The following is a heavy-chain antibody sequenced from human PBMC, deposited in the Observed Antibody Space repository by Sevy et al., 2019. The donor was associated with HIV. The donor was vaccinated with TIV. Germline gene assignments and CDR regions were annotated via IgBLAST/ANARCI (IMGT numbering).Heavy chain of an antibody. D-gene: IGHD4-17*01. J-gene: IGHJ5*02. CDR1: GFTFSSYA. Sequence: GGSLRLSCAASGFTFSSYAMHWVRQAPGKGLEWVAVISYDGSNKYYADSVKGRFTISRDNSKNTLYLQMNSLRADDSAVYYCARDQHDYGGNLRTGCFDPWGQGTLVTVSS. CDR2: ISYDGSNK. V-gene: IGHV3-30-3*01. CDR3: ARDQHDYGGNLRTGCFDP.